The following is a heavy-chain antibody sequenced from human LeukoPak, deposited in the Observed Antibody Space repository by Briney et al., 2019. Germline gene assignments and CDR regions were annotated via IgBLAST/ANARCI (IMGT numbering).Heavy chain of an antibody. CDR2: IKSKTDGGTT. D-gene: IGHD3-9*01. Sequence: PGGSLRLSCAASGFTFSNAWMSWVRQAPGKGLEWVGRIKSKTDGGTTDYAAPVKGRFTISRDDSKNTLYLQMNSLKTEDTAVYYCTTGDDILTGHVFDYWGQGTLVTVSS. J-gene: IGHJ4*02. CDR1: GFTFSNAW. V-gene: IGHV3-15*01. CDR3: TTGDDILTGHVFDY.